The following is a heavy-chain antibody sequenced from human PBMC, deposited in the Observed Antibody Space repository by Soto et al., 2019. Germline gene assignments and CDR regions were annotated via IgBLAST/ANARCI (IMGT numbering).Heavy chain of an antibody. Sequence: GGSLRLSCATSGFTFSDHAMHWVRQAQGEGLEWVSGIRGDLVATPYADSVKGRFTISRDNSKNTLYLQMNSQRAEDTAIYYCVKEGKMGVEGFDFWGQGALVTVSS. CDR1: GFTFSDHA. CDR3: VKEGKMGVEGFDF. CDR2: IRGDLVAT. J-gene: IGHJ4*02. V-gene: IGHV3-23*01. D-gene: IGHD1-26*01.